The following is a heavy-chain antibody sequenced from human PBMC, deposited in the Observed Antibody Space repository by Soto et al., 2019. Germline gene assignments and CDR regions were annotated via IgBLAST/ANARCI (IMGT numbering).Heavy chain of an antibody. CDR3: AKSTVRGGTLYGSRYYYYYGMDV. CDR1: GFTFSSYG. V-gene: IGHV3-30*18. Sequence: ESVGGVVQPGRSLRLSCAASGFTFSSYGMHWVRQAPGKGLEWVAVISYDGSNKYYADSVKGRFTISRDNSKNTLYLQMNSLRAEDTAVYYCAKSTVRGGTLYGSRYYYYYGMDVWGQGTTVTVSS. D-gene: IGHD3-10*01. CDR2: ISYDGSNK. J-gene: IGHJ6*02.